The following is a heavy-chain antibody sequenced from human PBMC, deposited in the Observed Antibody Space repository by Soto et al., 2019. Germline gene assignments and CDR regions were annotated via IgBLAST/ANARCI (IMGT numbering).Heavy chain of an antibody. CDR3: ARSRELYYNGMDV. J-gene: IGHJ6*02. D-gene: IGHD1-7*01. Sequence: EVQLVESGGGLVKPGGSLRLSCAASGFTLSSYSINWVSQAPGKGLEWVSSIRSSSNYIYYADSVKGRFTISRDNAKNSLDLQMNSLRAEDTAVYYCARSRELYYNGMDVWGQGTTVTVSS. CDR1: GFTLSSYS. CDR2: IRSSSNYI. V-gene: IGHV3-21*01.